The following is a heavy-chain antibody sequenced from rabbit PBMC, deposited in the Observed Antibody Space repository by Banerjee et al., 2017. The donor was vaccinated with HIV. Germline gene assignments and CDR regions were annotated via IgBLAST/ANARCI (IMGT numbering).Heavy chain of an antibody. CDR2: INTSSGNT. CDR1: GFSFSNKYV. D-gene: IGHD6-1*01. V-gene: IGHV1S45*01. CDR3: ARGDDGDPSDGNALSL. Sequence: QEQLEESGGDLVKPEGSLTLTCTASGFSFSNKYVMCWVRQAPGKGLEWIACINTSSGNTVYANWAKGRFTISKTSSTTVTLQMTSLTAADTATYFCARGDDGDPSDGNALSLWGPGTLVTVS. J-gene: IGHJ6*01.